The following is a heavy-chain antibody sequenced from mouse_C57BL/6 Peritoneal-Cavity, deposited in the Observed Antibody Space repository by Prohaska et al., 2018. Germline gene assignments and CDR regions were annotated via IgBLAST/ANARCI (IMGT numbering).Heavy chain of an antibody. CDR1: GYTFTSYC. J-gene: IGHJ3*01. CDR3: AGLRGFAY. Sequence: QVQLQQPGTELVKPGASVKLSCNASGYTFTSYCTPWVKQRPGQALEWIGNINPSNGGTNYNEKFKGKATLTVDKSSSTAYMQLSSLTSEDSEVYYCAGLRGFAYWGQGTLVTVSA. D-gene: IGHD1-1*01. CDR2: INPSNGGT. V-gene: IGHV1-53*01.